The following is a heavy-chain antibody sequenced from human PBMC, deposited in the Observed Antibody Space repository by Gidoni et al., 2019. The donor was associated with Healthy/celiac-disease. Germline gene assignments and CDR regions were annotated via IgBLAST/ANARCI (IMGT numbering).Heavy chain of an antibody. J-gene: IGHJ2*01. V-gene: IGHV3-20*01. CDR2: INWDGGST. CDR1: GFTFDDYG. D-gene: IGHD3-3*01. CDR3: ARDFGREWNWYFDL. Sequence: EVQLVASGGGVVRPGGSLSLSCAASGFTFDDYGMSWVRQAPGKGLEWVSGINWDGGSTGYADSVKGRFTISRDNAKNSLYLQMNSLRAEDTALYHCARDFGREWNWYFDLWGRGTLVTVSS.